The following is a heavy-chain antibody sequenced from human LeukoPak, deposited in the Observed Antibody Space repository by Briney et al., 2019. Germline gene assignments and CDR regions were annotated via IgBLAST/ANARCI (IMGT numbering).Heavy chain of an antibody. D-gene: IGHD6-19*01. V-gene: IGHV4-4*02. CDR1: GGSISSSNW. CDR3: ARDHSSGWLKGWFDP. Sequence: SETLSLTCAVSGGSISSSNWWSWVRQPPGKGLEWIGEIYHSGSTNYNPSLKSRVTISVDTSKNQFSLKLSSVTAADTAVYYCARDHSSGWLKGWFDPWGQGTLVTVSS. J-gene: IGHJ5*02. CDR2: IYHSGST.